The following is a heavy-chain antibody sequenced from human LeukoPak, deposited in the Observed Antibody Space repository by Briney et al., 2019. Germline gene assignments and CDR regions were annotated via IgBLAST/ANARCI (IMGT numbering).Heavy chain of an antibody. D-gene: IGHD4-17*01. V-gene: IGHV3-9*01. CDR3: AKDMTPGGDYGDYGKDY. J-gene: IGHJ4*02. CDR2: ISWNGGSI. CDR1: GFTFDDYA. Sequence: PGRSLRLSCAASGFTFDDYAMHWVRQAPGKGLEWVSGISWNGGSIGYADSVKGRFTISRDNAKNSLYLQMNSLRAEDTALYYCAKDMTPGGDYGDYGKDYWGQGTLVTVSS.